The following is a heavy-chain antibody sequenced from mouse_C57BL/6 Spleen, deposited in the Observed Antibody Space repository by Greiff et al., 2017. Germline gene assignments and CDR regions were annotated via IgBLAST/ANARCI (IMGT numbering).Heavy chain of an antibody. CDR2: IDPSDSYT. CDR3: ARSTPSSRGFAY. V-gene: IGHV1-59*01. J-gene: IGHJ3*01. CDR1: GYTFTSYW. Sequence: QVQLQQSGAELVRPGTSVKLSCKASGYTFTSYWMHWVKQRPGQGLEWIGVIDPSDSYTNYNQKFKGKATLTVDTSSSTAYMQLSSLTSEDSAVYYCARSTPSSRGFAYWGQGTLVTVSA. D-gene: IGHD6-1*01.